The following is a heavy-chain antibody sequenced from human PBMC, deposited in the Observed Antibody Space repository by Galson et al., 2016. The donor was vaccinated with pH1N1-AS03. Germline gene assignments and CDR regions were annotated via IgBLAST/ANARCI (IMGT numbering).Heavy chain of an antibody. J-gene: IGHJ3*01. Sequence: CAISGDSVSSNIDAWNWIRPSPSRGLEWLGRTYWRSKWYIDYALSLKSRITINPDTSKNQFSLQLTSVIPDDTAVYYCERGRYSGCDLWGQGSKVTVSS. CDR2: TYWRSKWYI. V-gene: IGHV6-1*01. D-gene: IGHD3-10*01. CDR3: ERGRYSGCDL. CDR1: GDSVSSNIDA.